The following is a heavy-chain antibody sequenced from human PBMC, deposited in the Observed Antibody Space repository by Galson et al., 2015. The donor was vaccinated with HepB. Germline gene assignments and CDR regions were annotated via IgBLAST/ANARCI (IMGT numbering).Heavy chain of an antibody. V-gene: IGHV3-15*01. CDR1: GFTFNYAW. J-gene: IGHJ4*02. CDR2: IKSEADGGAT. Sequence: SLRLSCAASGFTFNYAWMTWVRQAPGKGLEWVGLIKSEADGGATDYAAPLKGRFTISRDDSKETVHLHMNGLKTQDTAVYYCATGGYSQGLGYWGQGTLVTVSS. CDR3: ATGGYSQGLGY. D-gene: IGHD5-18*01.